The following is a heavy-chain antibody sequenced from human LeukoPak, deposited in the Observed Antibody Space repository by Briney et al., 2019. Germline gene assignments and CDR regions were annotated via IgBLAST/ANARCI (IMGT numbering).Heavy chain of an antibody. D-gene: IGHD1-26*01. CDR3: AKDFSSWGPSGMDV. CDR1: GFAFSSYA. V-gene: IGHV3-23*01. J-gene: IGHJ6*02. Sequence: GGSLRLSCAASGFAFSSYAMSWVRQPPGKGLEWVSVISRRDDYTYYADSVKGRFTISRDNSKNTLYLQMNTLRAEDTAVYYCAKDFSSWGPSGMDVWGQGTTVTVSS. CDR2: ISRRDDYT.